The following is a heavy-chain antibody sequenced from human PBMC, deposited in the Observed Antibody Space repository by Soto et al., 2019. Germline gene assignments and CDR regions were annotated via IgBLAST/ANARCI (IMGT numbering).Heavy chain of an antibody. CDR1: GYTFTSYG. CDR2: ISAYNGNT. J-gene: IGHJ4*02. V-gene: IGHV1-18*01. CDR3: ARNPGITIFGVANDY. D-gene: IGHD3-3*01. Sequence: GASVKVSCKASGYTFTSYGISWVRQAPGQGLEWMGRISAYNGNTNYAQKLQGRVTMTTDTSTSTAYMELRSLRSDDTAVYYCARNPGITIFGVANDYWGQGTLVTVSS.